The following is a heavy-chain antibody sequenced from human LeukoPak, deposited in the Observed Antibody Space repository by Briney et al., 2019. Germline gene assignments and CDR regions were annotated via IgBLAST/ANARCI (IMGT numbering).Heavy chain of an antibody. CDR1: GGSISNYY. CDR3: ARTTEGYCSGGNCYYYYYYMDV. CDR2: IHYSGST. Sequence: SETLSLTCAVYGGSISNYYWSWIRQPPGKGLEWIGYIHYSGSTSYNPSLKSRVTISVDTSKNQFSLKLRFVTPADTAVFYCARTTEGYCSGGNCYYYYYYMDVWGKGTTVTVSS. J-gene: IGHJ6*03. V-gene: IGHV4-59*01. D-gene: IGHD2-15*01.